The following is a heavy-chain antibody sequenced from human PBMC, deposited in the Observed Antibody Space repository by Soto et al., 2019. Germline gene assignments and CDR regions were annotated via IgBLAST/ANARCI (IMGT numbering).Heavy chain of an antibody. CDR1: GYTFTGYY. CDR3: ARVGYYDILTGYPGATDY. V-gene: IGHV1-2*02. Sequence: QVQLVQSGAEVKKPGASVKVSCKASGYTFTGYYMHWVRQAPGQGLEWMGWINPNSGGTNYAQKFQGRVTMTRDTSINTAYMELSRLISEDTAVYYCARVGYYDILTGYPGATDYWGQGTLVTVSS. D-gene: IGHD3-9*01. CDR2: INPNSGGT. J-gene: IGHJ4*02.